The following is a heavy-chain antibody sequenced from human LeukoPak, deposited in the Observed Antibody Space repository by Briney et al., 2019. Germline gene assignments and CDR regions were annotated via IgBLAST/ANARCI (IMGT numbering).Heavy chain of an antibody. V-gene: IGHV3-30*02. CDR3: AKVVTMVRGVPLFAPFDY. D-gene: IGHD3-10*01. Sequence: GGSLRPSCAASGFTFSSYGMHWVRQAPGKGLEWVAFIRYDGSNKYYADSVKGRFTISRDNSKNTLYLQMNSLRAEDTAVYYCAKVVTMVRGVPLFAPFDYWGQGTLVTVSS. CDR1: GFTFSSYG. CDR2: IRYDGSNK. J-gene: IGHJ4*02.